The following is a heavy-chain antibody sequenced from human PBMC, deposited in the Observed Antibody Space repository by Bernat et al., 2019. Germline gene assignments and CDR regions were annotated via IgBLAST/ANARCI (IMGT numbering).Heavy chain of an antibody. CDR1: GFTFSSYA. D-gene: IGHD2-2*01. V-gene: IGHV3-30*04. CDR3: ARELGPTQHGFDL. CDR2: ISHDGKKK. Sequence: QVQLVESGGGVVQPGRSLRLSCAASGFTFSSYAMHWVRQAPGKGLEWVAVISHDGKKKYYADSVKGRFTISRDNSKNTVHLQMDSLRADDTALYYCARELGPTQHGFDLWGQGTMVIVSS. J-gene: IGHJ4*01.